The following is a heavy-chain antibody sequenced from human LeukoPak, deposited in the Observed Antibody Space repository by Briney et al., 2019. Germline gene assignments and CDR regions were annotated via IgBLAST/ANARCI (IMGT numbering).Heavy chain of an antibody. CDR3: ASSYCSGGNCYAFDY. CDR1: GXTFSSYG. J-gene: IGHJ4*02. Sequence: GGSLRLSCAASGXTFSSYGMHWVRQAPGKGLEWVALISYDGSNRYYPDSVKGRFTISRDNSKNKLYLQMNSLRAEDTAVYYCASSYCSGGNCYAFDYWGQGTLVTVSS. D-gene: IGHD2-15*01. V-gene: IGHV3-30*03. CDR2: ISYDGSNR.